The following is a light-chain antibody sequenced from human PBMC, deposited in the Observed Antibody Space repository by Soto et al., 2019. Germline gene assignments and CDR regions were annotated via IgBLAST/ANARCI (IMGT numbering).Light chain of an antibody. CDR2: GPS. V-gene: IGKV3-15*01. CDR3: QQYNSWPPT. Sequence: EILMTQSPDILSVSPGERATLSCRASQSVGGALAWYQHKPGQAPRLLIYGPSTRAAGLPARFSGSGSGSEFTLTISSLRSGDYAIYYCQQYNSWPPTFGQGTKVEIK. J-gene: IGKJ1*01. CDR1: QSVGGA.